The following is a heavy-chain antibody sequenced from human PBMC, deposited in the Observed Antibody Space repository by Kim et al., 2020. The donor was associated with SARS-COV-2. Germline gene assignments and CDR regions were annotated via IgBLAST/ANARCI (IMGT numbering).Heavy chain of an antibody. V-gene: IGHV1-3*01. CDR1: GYTFTNYA. CDR2: INAGNGNT. J-gene: IGHJ4*02. Sequence: ASVKVSCKASGYTFTNYAMHWVRQAPGQRLEWMGRINAGNGNTKYSQKFQGRVTITRDTSASTAYMELSSLRSEDTAVYYCAREGVDYGDKCFAYWGQGTLGTGSS. D-gene: IGHD4-17*01. CDR3: AREGVDYGDKCFAY.